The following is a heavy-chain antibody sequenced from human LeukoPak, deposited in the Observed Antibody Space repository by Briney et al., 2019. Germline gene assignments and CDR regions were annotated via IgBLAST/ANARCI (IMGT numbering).Heavy chain of an antibody. CDR3: VRQRGASGTINHFDP. V-gene: IGHV5-51*01. D-gene: IGHD3-10*01. Sequence: GESLKISCKGSGYSFTNYWIAWVRQMPGKGLEWMAIVYPRDSDTRYSPSFQGQVTVSADRSIRTAYLQWNTLKTSDTAMYYCVRQRGASGTINHFDPWGQGTLVTVSS. J-gene: IGHJ5*02. CDR1: GYSFTNYW. CDR2: VYPRDSDT.